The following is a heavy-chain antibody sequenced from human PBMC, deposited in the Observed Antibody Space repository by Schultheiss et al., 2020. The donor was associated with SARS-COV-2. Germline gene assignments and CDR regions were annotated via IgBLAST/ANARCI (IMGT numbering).Heavy chain of an antibody. D-gene: IGHD3-10*01. CDR2: IDPSDSYT. J-gene: IGHJ4*02. V-gene: IGHV5-10-1*04. CDR1: GYSFTSYW. CDR3: ARRPRGSPFDY. Sequence: GGSLRLSCKGSGYSFTSYWISWVRLMPGKGLEWMGRIDPSDSYTNYSPSFQGQVTISADKSISTAYLQWSSLKASDTAMYYCARRPRGSPFDYWGQGTLVTVSS.